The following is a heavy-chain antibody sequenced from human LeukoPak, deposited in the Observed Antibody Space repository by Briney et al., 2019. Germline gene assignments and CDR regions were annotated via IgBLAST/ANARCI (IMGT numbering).Heavy chain of an antibody. CDR3: ARVMSGAGIDWDGMDV. CDR1: GYTFTSYD. Sequence: GASVKVSCKASGYTFTSYDINWVRQAPGQGLEWMGGMNPNGGNTNYAQKFQGRVTMTRDTSTSTAYMELSSLRSEDTAVYYCARVMSGAGIDWDGMDVWGQGTTVTVSS. CDR2: MNPNGGNT. J-gene: IGHJ6*02. V-gene: IGHV1-8*02. D-gene: IGHD1-26*01.